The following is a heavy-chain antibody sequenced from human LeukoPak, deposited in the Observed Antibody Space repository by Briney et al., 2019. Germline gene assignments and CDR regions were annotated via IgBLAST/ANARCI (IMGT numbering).Heavy chain of an antibody. V-gene: IGHV3-21*01. CDR2: ISGRSSHI. Sequence: PGGSLRLSCAASGFTFSSYSMNWVRQAPGKGLEWASAISGRSSHIYYGESVKGRFTISRDNAKNSLYLQMDSLGVEDTAVYYCGRAFPPLRTSSAGDLWGQGTLVIVSS. D-gene: IGHD3-16*01. J-gene: IGHJ1*01. CDR1: GFTFSSYS. CDR3: GRAFPPLRTSSAGDL.